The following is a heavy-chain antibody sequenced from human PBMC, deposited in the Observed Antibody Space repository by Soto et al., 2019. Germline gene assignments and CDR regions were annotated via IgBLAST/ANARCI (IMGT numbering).Heavy chain of an antibody. CDR2: ISAYNGNT. D-gene: IGHD3-9*01. CDR3: ARDMFTSPGYPMPNWFDP. CDR1: GYTFTSYG. J-gene: IGHJ5*02. Sequence: GASVKVSCKASGYTFTSYGISWVRQAPGQGLEWMGWISAYNGNTNYAQKLQGRVTMTTDTSTSTAYMELRSLRSDDTAVYYCARDMFTSPGYPMPNWFDPWGQGTLVTVSS. V-gene: IGHV1-18*01.